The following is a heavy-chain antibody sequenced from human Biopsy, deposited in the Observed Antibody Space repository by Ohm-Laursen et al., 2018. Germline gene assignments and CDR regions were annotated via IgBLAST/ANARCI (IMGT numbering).Heavy chain of an antibody. Sequence: GASVKVSCKASGYTFTGHYMHWVRQAPGQGLEWMGWINPNSGGPKYAQKFQVRVTMTRDTSTSTAYMELSGLTSDDTAVYYCARDRNEYSGSFYVWGQGSLVTVSS. CDR3: ARDRNEYSGSFYV. CDR2: INPNSGGP. V-gene: IGHV1-2*02. CDR1: GYTFTGHY. J-gene: IGHJ4*02. D-gene: IGHD1-26*01.